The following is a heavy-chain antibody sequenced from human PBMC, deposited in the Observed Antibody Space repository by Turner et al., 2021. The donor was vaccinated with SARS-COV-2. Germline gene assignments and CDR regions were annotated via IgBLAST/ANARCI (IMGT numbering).Heavy chain of an antibody. CDR2: IHYIGTT. V-gene: IGHV4-39*01. CDR3: ARRGRASRFSFDY. D-gene: IGHD1-26*01. CDR1: GGSVSSSDHS. Sequence: QLPLQDSGPGLVKPSETLSLTRTASGGSVSSSDHSWDWDRQPPGKGLDWIGSIHYIGTTYYNPSLKSRVTIAVDTSKNQFSLNLTSETAADTAVYFCARRGRASRFSFDYWGQGRLLTVSS. J-gene: IGHJ4*02.